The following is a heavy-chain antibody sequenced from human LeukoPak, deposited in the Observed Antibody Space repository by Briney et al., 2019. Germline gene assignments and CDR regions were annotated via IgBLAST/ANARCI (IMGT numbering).Heavy chain of an antibody. D-gene: IGHD6-19*01. CDR3: AKDSSDSSGFGY. J-gene: IGHJ4*02. CDR2: ISYDGSNK. CDR1: GFTFSSYG. V-gene: IGHV3-30*18. Sequence: GGSLRLSCVGSGFTFSSYGMHWVRQAPGKGLEWVAVISYDGSNKYYADSVKGRFTISRDNSKNTLYLQMNSLRAEDTAVYYCAKDSSDSSGFGYWGQGTLVTVSS.